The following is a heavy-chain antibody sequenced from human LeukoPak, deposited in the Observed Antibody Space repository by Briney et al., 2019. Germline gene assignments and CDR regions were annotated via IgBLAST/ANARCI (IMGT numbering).Heavy chain of an antibody. CDR1: GYTFTSYY. D-gene: IGHD2-15*01. Sequence: ASVKVSCKASGYTFTSYYMHWVRQAPGQGLEWMGGIIPIFGTANYAQKFQGRVTITADESTSTAYMELSSLRSDDTAVYYCARDAPLYCSGGSCYRWGEVDYWGQGTLVTVSS. J-gene: IGHJ4*02. CDR3: ARDAPLYCSGGSCYRWGEVDY. V-gene: IGHV1-69*13. CDR2: IIPIFGTA.